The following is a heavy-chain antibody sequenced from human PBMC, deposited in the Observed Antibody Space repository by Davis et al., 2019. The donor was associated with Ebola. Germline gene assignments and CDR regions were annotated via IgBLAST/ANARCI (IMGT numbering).Heavy chain of an antibody. CDR3: ARPRSSGWYYFDY. CDR1: GGSISSSSYY. Sequence: MPSETLSLTCTVSGGSISSSSYYWGWIRQPPGKGLEWIGSIYYSGSTYYNPSLKSRVTISVDTSKNQFSLKLSSVTAADTAVYYCARPRSSGWYYFDYWGQGTLVTVSS. J-gene: IGHJ4*02. D-gene: IGHD6-19*01. V-gene: IGHV4-39*01. CDR2: IYYSGST.